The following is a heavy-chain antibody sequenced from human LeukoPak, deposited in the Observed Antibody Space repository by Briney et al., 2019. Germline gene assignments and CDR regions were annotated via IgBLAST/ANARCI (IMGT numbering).Heavy chain of an antibody. D-gene: IGHD4-17*01. CDR3: ARLLPTVTTLYFDY. V-gene: IGHV4-34*01. CDR2: IDHSGST. Sequence: PSETLSLTCAVYGGSFSVYYWSWLRQPPGKGLEWIGEIDHSGSTNYNPSLKSRVTISVDTSKNQFSLKLSSVTAADTAVYYCARLLPTVTTLYFDYWGQGTLVTVSS. CDR1: GGSFSVYY. J-gene: IGHJ4*02.